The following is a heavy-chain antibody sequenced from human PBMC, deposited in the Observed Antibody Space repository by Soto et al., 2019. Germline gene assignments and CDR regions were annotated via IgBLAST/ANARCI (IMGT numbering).Heavy chain of an antibody. Sequence: GGSLRLSCAASGFTFSNAWINWVRQAPGKGLEWVGRIKSKTDGGTTDFAAPVKGRFAISRDDSKDMVYLQMNSLRAEDTAVYYCARGSGYPNRNVMDVWGQGTTVTVSS. CDR2: IKSKTDGGTT. CDR1: GFTFSNAW. V-gene: IGHV3-15*07. CDR3: ARGSGYPNRNVMDV. D-gene: IGHD3-22*01. J-gene: IGHJ6*02.